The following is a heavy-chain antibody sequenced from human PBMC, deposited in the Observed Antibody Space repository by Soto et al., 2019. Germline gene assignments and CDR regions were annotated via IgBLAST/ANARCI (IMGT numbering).Heavy chain of an antibody. CDR2: ISGSGGST. D-gene: IGHD2-2*01. V-gene: IGHV3-23*01. J-gene: IGHJ6*02. CDR1: ECNCVNHA. CDR3: AKADVVVPAAMKYTWNYELVRYSYGMGV. Sequence: AAECNCVNHARSWIIKKQRKGLEWVSAISGSGGSTYYADSVKGRFTISRDNSKNTLYLQMNSLRAEDTAVYYCAKADVVVPAAMKYTWNYELVRYSYGMGVPGQ.